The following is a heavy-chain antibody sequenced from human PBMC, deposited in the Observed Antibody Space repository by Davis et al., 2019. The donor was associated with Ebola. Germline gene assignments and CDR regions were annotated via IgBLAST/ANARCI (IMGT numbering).Heavy chain of an antibody. D-gene: IGHD6-19*01. V-gene: IGHV3-33*01. CDR2: IWYDGSNK. CDR1: GFTFSSYG. J-gene: IGHJ4*02. CDR3: ARAPPRGSSGTDY. Sequence: GGSLRLSCAASGFTFSSYGMHWVRQAPGKGLEWVAVIWYDGSNKYYADSVKGRFTISRDNSKNTLYLQMNSLRAEDTAVYYCARAPPRGSSGTDYWGQGTLVTVSS.